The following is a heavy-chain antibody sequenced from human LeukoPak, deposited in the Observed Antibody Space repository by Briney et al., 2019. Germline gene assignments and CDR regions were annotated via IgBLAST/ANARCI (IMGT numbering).Heavy chain of an antibody. CDR1: GGSIRRDY. V-gene: IGHV4-4*07. CDR3: ARGKEMTAVAGYYSFDY. J-gene: IGHJ4*02. CDR2: IYSSGST. D-gene: IGHD6-19*01. Sequence: PSETLSLTCTVSGGSIRRDYWSWIRQPAGRGLEWIGRIYSSGSTYYNPSLMSRVIISLDTSNNQFSLRVTSVTAADTAVYYCARGKEMTAVAGYYSFDYWGQGTLVSVSS.